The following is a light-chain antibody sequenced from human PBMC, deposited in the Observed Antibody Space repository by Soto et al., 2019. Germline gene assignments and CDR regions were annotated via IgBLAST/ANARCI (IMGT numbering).Light chain of an antibody. V-gene: IGKV4-1*01. CDR3: QHYYSNPPRLT. Sequence: DIVMTQSPDSLAVSLGERATISCKSSQSVFYSSNNKNYLAWYQQKPGQPPKLLIYWASTRESGVPDRFSGSGSRTDFPLTISILQAEDVAFYYCQHYYSNPPRLTFGPGTKVDIK. J-gene: IGKJ3*01. CDR1: QSVFYSSNNKNY. CDR2: WAS.